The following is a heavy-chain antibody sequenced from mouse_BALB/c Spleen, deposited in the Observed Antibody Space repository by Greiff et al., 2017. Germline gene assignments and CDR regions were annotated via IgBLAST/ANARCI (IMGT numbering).Heavy chain of an antibody. D-gene: IGHD2-12*01. CDR2: ISSGSSTI. V-gene: IGHV5-17*02. CDR1: GFTFSSFG. Sequence: EVQGVESGGGLVQPGGSRKLSCAASGFTFSSFGMHWVRQAPEKGLEWVAYISSGSSTIYYADTVKGRFTISRDNPKNTLFLQMTSLRSEDTAMYYCARSLPHYFDYWGQGTTLTVSS. J-gene: IGHJ2*01. CDR3: ARSLPHYFDY.